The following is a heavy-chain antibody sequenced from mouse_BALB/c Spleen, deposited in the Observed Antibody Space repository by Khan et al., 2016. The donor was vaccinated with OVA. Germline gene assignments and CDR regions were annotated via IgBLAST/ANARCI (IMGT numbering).Heavy chain of an antibody. CDR2: IFPGTGTT. D-gene: IGHD2-1*01. Sequence: QVQLQQSGAELVKPGASVKLSCKTSGFTFTNYWIQWVKQRPGQGLGWIGEIFPGTGTTYYNENFKAKATLTIDTSSSTASMHLSSLTSEDSAVYFCARGYFGNYEFAYWGQGTLVTVSA. V-gene: IGHV1S132*01. CDR1: GFTFTNYW. J-gene: IGHJ3*01. CDR3: ARGYFGNYEFAY.